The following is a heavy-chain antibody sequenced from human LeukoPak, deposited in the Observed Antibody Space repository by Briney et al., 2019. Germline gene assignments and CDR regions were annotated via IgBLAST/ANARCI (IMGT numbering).Heavy chain of an antibody. D-gene: IGHD3-9*01. V-gene: IGHV4-61*08. CDR1: DYSISSGYGYY. Sequence: PSETLSLTCTVSDYSISSGYGYYWGWIRQPPGKGLEWIGYIYYSGSTNYNPSLKSRVTISVDTSKNQFSLKLSSVTAADTAVYYCARGLVRGYDILTGYYNENWFDPWGQGTLVTVSS. CDR3: ARGLVRGYDILTGYYNENWFDP. CDR2: IYYSGST. J-gene: IGHJ5*02.